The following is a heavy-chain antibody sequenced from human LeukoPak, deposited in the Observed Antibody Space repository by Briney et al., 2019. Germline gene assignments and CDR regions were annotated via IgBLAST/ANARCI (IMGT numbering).Heavy chain of an antibody. V-gene: IGHV4-34*01. Sequence: PSETLSLTCAVYGGSFSGYYWSWIRQPPGKGLEWIGEINHSGSTNYNPSLKSRVTISVDTSKNQFSLKLSSVTAADTAVYYCARRYSSSWFEKYYFDYWGQGTLVTVSS. CDR3: ARRYSSSWFEKYYFDY. J-gene: IGHJ4*02. CDR2: INHSGST. CDR1: GGSFSGYY. D-gene: IGHD6-13*01.